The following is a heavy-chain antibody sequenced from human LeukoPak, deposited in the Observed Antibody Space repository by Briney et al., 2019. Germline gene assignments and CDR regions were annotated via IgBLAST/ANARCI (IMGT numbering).Heavy chain of an antibody. V-gene: IGHV3-30*02. CDR3: AKDLVFGGVDY. Sequence: GGXLRLSCAESGFTFSSYGMHWVRQAPGKGLEGVAFIRYDGSNKYYADSVKGGFTISRDNSKNTLYLQMNSLRAEDTAVYYCAKDLVFGGVDYWGQGTLVTVSS. D-gene: IGHD2-21*02. CDR1: GFTFSSYG. J-gene: IGHJ4*02. CDR2: IRYDGSNK.